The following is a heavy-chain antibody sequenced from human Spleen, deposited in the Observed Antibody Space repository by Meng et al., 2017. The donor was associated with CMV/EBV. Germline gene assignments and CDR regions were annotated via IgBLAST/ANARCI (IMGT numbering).Heavy chain of an antibody. CDR2: INPSSGFT. Sequence: ASVKVSCKSSGYTFTGHYIHWVRQAPGQGLEWMGWINPSSGFTNYAQKFQGRVTITKDTSLTTTYMDVNRLTSDDTAMYYCARGSEDFVVEPPTVWSDFWGQGTMVTVSS. CDR3: ARGSEDFVVEPPTVWSDF. J-gene: IGHJ4*02. CDR1: GYTFTGHY. V-gene: IGHV1-2*02. D-gene: IGHD2-15*01.